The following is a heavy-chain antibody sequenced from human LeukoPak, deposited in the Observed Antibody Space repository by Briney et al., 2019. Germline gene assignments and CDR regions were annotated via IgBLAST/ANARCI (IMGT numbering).Heavy chain of an antibody. J-gene: IGHJ6*02. CDR3: TREGAAAAYGMDV. CDR1: GSTFGDYA. D-gene: IGHD6-13*01. V-gene: IGHV3-49*04. CDR2: IRRRAFGETA. Sequence: QPGRSLRLSCTASGSTFGDYAVSWVRRAPGRGLEWVGLIRRRAFGETADYAASVKGRFTISRDDSKSIAYLQMNSLKTEDTAVYYCTREGAAAAYGMDVWGQGTTVTVSS.